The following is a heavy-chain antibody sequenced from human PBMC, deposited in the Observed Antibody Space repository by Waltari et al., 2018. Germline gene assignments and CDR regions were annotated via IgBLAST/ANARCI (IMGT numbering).Heavy chain of an antibody. V-gene: IGHV3-21*01. CDR2: ISSSSSYI. Sequence: EVQLVESGGGLVKPGGSLRLSCAASGFTFSSYSMNWVRQAPGKGLEWVSSISSSSSYIYYADSVKGRFTISRDNAKNSLYLQMNSLRAEDTAVYYCARANSVPTKDFDYWGQGTLVTVSS. CDR1: GFTFSSYS. CDR3: ARANSVPTKDFDY. J-gene: IGHJ4*02. D-gene: IGHD3-10*02.